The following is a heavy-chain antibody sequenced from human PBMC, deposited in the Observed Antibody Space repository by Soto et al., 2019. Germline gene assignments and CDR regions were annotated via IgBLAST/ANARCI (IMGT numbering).Heavy chain of an antibody. Sequence: EVQLVESGGGLVQPGGSLRLSCAASGFTFSSYWMSWVRQAPGKGLEWVANIKHDGREKNYVDSVKGRFTISRDNAENSLYLKMNSLRAEDTAVYYCARDGVWFGEFFDYWGLGTLVTASS. CDR1: GFTFSSYW. CDR2: IKHDGREK. D-gene: IGHD3-10*01. CDR3: ARDGVWFGEFFDY. J-gene: IGHJ4*02. V-gene: IGHV3-7*01.